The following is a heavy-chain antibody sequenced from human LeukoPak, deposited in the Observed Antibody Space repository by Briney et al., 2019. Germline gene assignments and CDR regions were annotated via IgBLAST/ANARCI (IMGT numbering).Heavy chain of an antibody. J-gene: IGHJ4*02. CDR2: IRYDGSNK. V-gene: IGHV3-30*02. D-gene: IGHD5-12*01. CDR3: AKDGAWLRFDD. CDR1: GLTFSSYG. Sequence: GGSLRLSCAASGLTFSSYGMHWVRQAPGKGLEWVAFIRYDGSNKYYADSVKGRFTISRDNSKNTLYLQMNNVRAEDTAVYYCAKDGAWLRFDDWGQGTLVTVSS.